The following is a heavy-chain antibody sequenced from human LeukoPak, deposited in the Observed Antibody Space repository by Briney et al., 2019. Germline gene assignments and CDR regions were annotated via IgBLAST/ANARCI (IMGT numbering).Heavy chain of an antibody. J-gene: IGHJ4*02. CDR1: GYTFTSYY. CDR2: ISAYNGNT. D-gene: IGHD6-19*01. CDR3: ARVNVAVAGTGFDY. Sequence: ASVKVSCKASGYTFTSYYMHWVRQAPGQGLEWMGWISAYNGNTNYAQKLQGRVTMTTDTSTSTAYMELRSLRSDDTAVYYCARVNVAVAGTGFDYWGQGTLVTVSS. V-gene: IGHV1-18*04.